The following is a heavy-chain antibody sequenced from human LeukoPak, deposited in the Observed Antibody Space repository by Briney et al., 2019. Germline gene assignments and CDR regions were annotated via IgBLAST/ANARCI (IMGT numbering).Heavy chain of an antibody. CDR3: ARDRGELGKDQSAFDY. J-gene: IGHJ4*02. CDR1: GLTVSSNY. V-gene: IGHV3-53*01. Sequence: PGGSLILSCAASGLTVSSNYMSWVRQAPGKGLEWVSVIYSGGTTHYADSVKGRFTISRDNSKNTLYLQMNSLRAEDTAVYYCARDRGELGKDQSAFDYWGQGTLVTVSS. CDR2: IYSGGTT. D-gene: IGHD7-27*01.